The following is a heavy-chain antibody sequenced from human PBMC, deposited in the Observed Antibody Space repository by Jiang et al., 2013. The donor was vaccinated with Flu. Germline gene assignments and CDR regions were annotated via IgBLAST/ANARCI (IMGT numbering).Heavy chain of an antibody. CDR3: TTDCSSTSCRIGTSYYYYGMDV. J-gene: IGHJ6*02. CDR2: IKSKTDGGTT. CDR1: GFTFSNAW. V-gene: IGHV3-15*01. Sequence: GLVKPGGSLRLSCAASGFTFSNAWMSWVRQAPGKGLEWVGRIKSKTDGGTTDYAAPVKGRFTISRDDSKNTLYLQMNSLKTEDTAVYYCTTDCSSTSCRIGTSYYYYGMDVWGQGTTVTVSS. D-gene: IGHD2-2*01.